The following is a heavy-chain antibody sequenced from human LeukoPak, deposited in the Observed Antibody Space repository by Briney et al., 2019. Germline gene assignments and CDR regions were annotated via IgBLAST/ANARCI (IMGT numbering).Heavy chain of an antibody. CDR1: GFTFSGSA. J-gene: IGHJ4*02. D-gene: IGHD6-25*01. Sequence: GGSLGLSCAASGFTFSGSAMHWVRQAPGKGLEWVGRIRSKANSYATAFAASAKGRFTISRDESKNTAYLQMNSLKTEDTAVYYCTTSAAADNLDYWGQGTLVTVSS. CDR3: TTSAAADNLDY. CDR2: IRSKANSYAT. V-gene: IGHV3-73*01.